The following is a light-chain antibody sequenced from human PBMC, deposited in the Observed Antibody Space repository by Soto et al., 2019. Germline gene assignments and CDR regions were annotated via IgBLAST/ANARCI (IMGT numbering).Light chain of an antibody. Sequence: QSALTQPRSVSGSPGQSVTISCTGTSSDVGGYNFVSWYQHHPGKAPKLIIYNVIQRPSGVPDRFSASKSDNTASLTISGLQAEDEADYYRCSYAGSYTYVFGTGTKVTV. V-gene: IGLV2-11*01. J-gene: IGLJ1*01. CDR3: CSYAGSYTYV. CDR2: NVI. CDR1: SSDVGGYNF.